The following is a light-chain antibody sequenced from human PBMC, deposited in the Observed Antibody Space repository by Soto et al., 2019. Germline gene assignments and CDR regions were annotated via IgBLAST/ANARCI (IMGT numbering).Light chain of an antibody. Sequence: IVFAPSSGNLSLSSREKATLPCRASQFFCSGYLAWYQQKPGQSPRLLIYGASRKATGIPDRFSGSGSGTDFTLTISSLEPEDFAIYYCQQGYSTPWTFGQGTKVEIK. CDR1: QFFCSGY. V-gene: IGKV3-20*01. J-gene: IGKJ1*01. CDR2: GAS. CDR3: QQGYSTPWT.